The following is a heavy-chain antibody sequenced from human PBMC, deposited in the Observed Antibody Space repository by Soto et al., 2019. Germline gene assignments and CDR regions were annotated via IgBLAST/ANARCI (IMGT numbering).Heavy chain of an antibody. CDR3: AREEGYWRGGNCFRSAFDL. D-gene: IGHD2-15*01. Sequence: EVQLVESGGGLVKPGGSLRLSCAASGFASRDFSINWVRQAPGKGPQWVSSTFNYSPYLYYADSVKGRCTISRDNHRTSMSPQMDSLRVEYTAVYYWAREEGYWRGGNCFRSAFDLWGQGTVVTVSS. J-gene: IGHJ3*01. V-gene: IGHV3-21*01. CDR1: GFASRDFS. CDR2: TFNYSPYL.